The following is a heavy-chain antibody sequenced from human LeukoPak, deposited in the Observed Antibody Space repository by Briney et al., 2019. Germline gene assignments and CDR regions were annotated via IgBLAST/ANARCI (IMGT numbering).Heavy chain of an antibody. V-gene: IGHV1-18*01. CDR3: ARDKAVTTEVTQHFQH. Sequence: ASVKISCKASGYTFLTYGINWVRQAPGQGLEWMGWISAYNGHTDYAQKLQFRVTMTTDTSTSTAYMELRSLRSDDTAVYYCARDKAVTTEVTQHFQHWGQGTLVTVSS. J-gene: IGHJ1*01. D-gene: IGHD4-23*01. CDR2: ISAYNGHT. CDR1: GYTFLTYG.